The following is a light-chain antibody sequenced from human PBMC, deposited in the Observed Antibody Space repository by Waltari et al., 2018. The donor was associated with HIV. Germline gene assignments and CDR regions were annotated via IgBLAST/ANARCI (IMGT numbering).Light chain of an antibody. J-gene: IGLJ2*01. CDR2: QDN. CDR3: QAWDSNIVV. Sequence: SYVLTQPPSVSVAPGQTASITCSGDKLGDKFVSWYRQTPGQPPMLVIFQDNNRPSGIPERISGSNSGNTATLTISGTQALDEADYYCQAWDSNIVVFGGGTKMTVL. V-gene: IGLV3-1*01. CDR1: KLGDKF.